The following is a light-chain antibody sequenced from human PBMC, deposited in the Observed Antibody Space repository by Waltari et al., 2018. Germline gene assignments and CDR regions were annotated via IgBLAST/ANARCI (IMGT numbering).Light chain of an antibody. J-gene: IGKJ2*01. V-gene: IGKV1-17*01. CDR3: QQYFSLPYT. Sequence: DIQMTQSPSSLSGSVGDRVTISCRASQGIRNYLNWYQQKPGKAPKLLIYYVNRLESGFPSRFSGSRSGTEFTLTISSLQPEDFATYYCQQYFSLPYTFGQGTKVEIK. CDR1: QGIRNY. CDR2: YVN.